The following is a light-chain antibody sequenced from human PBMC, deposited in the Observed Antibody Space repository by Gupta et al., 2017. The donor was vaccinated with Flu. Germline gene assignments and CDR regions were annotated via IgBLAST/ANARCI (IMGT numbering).Light chain of an antibody. V-gene: IGKV4-1*01. J-gene: IGKJ3*01. Sequence: NCKSSQSVLYSSSNKNYLAWYQQKPGQPPNLLIYWASTRESGVPDRFSGSGSGTDFTLTISSLQAEDVAVYYCQQFYSTPPTFGPGTKVDIK. CDR3: QQFYSTPPT. CDR1: QSVLYSSSNKNY. CDR2: WAS.